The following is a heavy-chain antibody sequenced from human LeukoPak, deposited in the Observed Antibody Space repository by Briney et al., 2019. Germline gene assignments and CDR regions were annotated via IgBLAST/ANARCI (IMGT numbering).Heavy chain of an antibody. CDR3: ARDRAGAAATPGFWFVP. V-gene: IGHV4-59*01. D-gene: IGHD2-15*01. CDR2: IYYSGST. J-gene: IGHJ5*02. Sequence: SETLSLTCTVSGGSISSYYWSWIRQPPGKGLEWIGYIYYSGSTNYNPSLKSRVTISVDTSKNQFSLKLSSVTAADTAVYYCARDRAGAAATPGFWFVPWGQGTLVTVSS. CDR1: GGSISSYY.